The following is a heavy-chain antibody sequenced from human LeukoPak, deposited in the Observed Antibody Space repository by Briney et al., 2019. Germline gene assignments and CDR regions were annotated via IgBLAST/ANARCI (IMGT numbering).Heavy chain of an antibody. CDR3: ARGRKYCSGGGCYANWFDP. J-gene: IGHJ5*02. V-gene: IGHV4-31*03. CDR1: GGSITTSNYY. D-gene: IGHD2-15*01. CDR2: IYYSGST. Sequence: PSETLSLTCTVSGGSITTSNYYWSWIRQHTGMGLEWIGYIYYSGSTDYNPSLKSRLTISADTSKSQFSLRLTSVTSADTAIYYCARGRKYCSGGGCYANWFDPWGQGTLVTVSS.